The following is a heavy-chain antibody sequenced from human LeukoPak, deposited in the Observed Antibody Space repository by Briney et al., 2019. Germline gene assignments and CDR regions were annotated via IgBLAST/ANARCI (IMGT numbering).Heavy chain of an antibody. CDR3: ASITMVRGADAFDI. Sequence: SETLSLTCAVYGGSFSGYYWSWIRQPPGKGLEWIGEINHSGSTYYNPSLKSRVTISVDRSKNQFSLKLSSVTAADTAVYYCASITMVRGADAFDIWGQGTMVTVSS. CDR1: GGSFSGYY. CDR2: INHSGST. V-gene: IGHV4-34*01. D-gene: IGHD3-10*01. J-gene: IGHJ3*02.